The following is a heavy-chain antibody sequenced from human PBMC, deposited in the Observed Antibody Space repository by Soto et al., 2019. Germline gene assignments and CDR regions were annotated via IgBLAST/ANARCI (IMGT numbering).Heavy chain of an antibody. CDR1: GGSISSYY. J-gene: IGHJ4*02. D-gene: IGHD3-10*01. CDR3: ARHNYGSGSTYFDY. Sequence: LSETLSPTLTVSGGSISSYYWSWIPQPPGKGLEWIGYIYYSGSTNYNPSLKSRVTISVDTSKNQFSLKLNSMTAADTAVYYCARHNYGSGSTYFDYWGQGTLVTVSS. CDR2: IYYSGST. V-gene: IGHV4-59*08.